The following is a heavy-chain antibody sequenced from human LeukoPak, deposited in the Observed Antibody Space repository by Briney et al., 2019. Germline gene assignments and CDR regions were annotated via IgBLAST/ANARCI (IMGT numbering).Heavy chain of an antibody. CDR1: GYSFTTYW. V-gene: IGHV5-51*01. D-gene: IGHD3-3*01. J-gene: IGHJ6*03. Sequence: GESLKISCKASGYSFTTYWIGWVRQMPGKGLEWMGIIYPADSTAHYSPSFQGQVTISADKSISTAYLQWSSLKASDTAMYYCARHSLGYDFWSGYSPIYMDVWGKGTTVTVSS. CDR2: IYPADSTA. CDR3: ARHSLGYDFWSGYSPIYMDV.